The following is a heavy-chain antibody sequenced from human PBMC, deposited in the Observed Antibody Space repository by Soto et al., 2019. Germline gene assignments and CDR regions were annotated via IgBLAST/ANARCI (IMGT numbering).Heavy chain of an antibody. D-gene: IGHD2-15*01. V-gene: IGHV2-26*01. CDR1: GFSLSNVRMS. Sequence: QVTLKESGPVLVKPTETLTLTCTVSGFSLSNVRMSVSWIRQPLGKALEWLAHIFSNDEKSYSTSLKSRLTISKDTSRGQVVLTMTNMDPVDTATYYCARTSIVSFLFDSWGQGILVTVSS. CDR3: ARTSIVSFLFDS. CDR2: IFSNDEK. J-gene: IGHJ4*02.